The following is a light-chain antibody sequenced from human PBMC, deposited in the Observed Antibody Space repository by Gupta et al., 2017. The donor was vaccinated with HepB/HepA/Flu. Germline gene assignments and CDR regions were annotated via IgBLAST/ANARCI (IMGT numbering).Light chain of an antibody. CDR1: QYVDIY. Sequence: EIVLTQSPGTLSLSPGERGTLSCKASQYVDIYLAWYQQIPGQPPSLLIYDTSNRATGTPARFSGSGSGTDFTLTIASLEPEDFAIYYCQQRRSWPITFGQGTRLEIK. V-gene: IGKV3-11*01. CDR2: DTS. CDR3: QQRRSWPIT. J-gene: IGKJ5*01.